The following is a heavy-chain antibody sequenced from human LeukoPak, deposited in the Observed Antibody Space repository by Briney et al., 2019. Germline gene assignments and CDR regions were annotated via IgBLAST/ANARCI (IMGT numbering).Heavy chain of an antibody. V-gene: IGHV4-39*01. J-gene: IGHJ1*01. Sequence: PSETLSLTCSVSGDSVSRSDSYWDWIRQPPGKGLEWIGTIYYSGGTYYSPSLKSRVTLSVDTSSNQFSLNLRSVTAADTAVYYCARRRYYDGSGYLEWGQGTLLSVSS. D-gene: IGHD3-22*01. CDR2: IYYSGGT. CDR1: GDSVSRSDSY. CDR3: ARRRYYDGSGYLE.